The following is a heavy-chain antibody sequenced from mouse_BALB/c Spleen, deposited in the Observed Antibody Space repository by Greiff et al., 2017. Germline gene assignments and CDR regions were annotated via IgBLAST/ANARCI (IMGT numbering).Heavy chain of an antibody. CDR1: GYAFTNYL. V-gene: IGHV1-54*01. J-gene: IGHJ2*01. D-gene: IGHD3-1*01. Sequence: VQLQQSGAELVRPGTSVKVSCKASGYAFTNYLIEWVKQRPGQGLEWIGVINPGSGGTNYNEKFKGKATLTADKSSSTAYMQLSSLTSDDSAVYFCARFRFGTAEGYGFVYWGQGTTLTVSS. CDR2: INPGSGGT. CDR3: ARFRFGTAEGYGFVY.